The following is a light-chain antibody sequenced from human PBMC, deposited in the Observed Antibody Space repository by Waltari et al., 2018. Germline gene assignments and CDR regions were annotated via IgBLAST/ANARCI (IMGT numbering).Light chain of an antibody. Sequence: RASQRVSEAVTGEQQKSGQASIVLIYCASPRATGIPDRFSGSGSGTDFSRTISRLEPDDYAVYYCQQYLRLPVTFGQGTTVGI. CDR3: QQYLRLPVT. CDR1: QRVSEA. CDR2: CAS. J-gene: IGKJ1*01. V-gene: IGKV3-20*01.